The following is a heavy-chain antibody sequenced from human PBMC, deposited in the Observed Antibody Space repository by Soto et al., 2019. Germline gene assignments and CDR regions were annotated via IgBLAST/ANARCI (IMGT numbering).Heavy chain of an antibody. CDR1: GGTFSNYA. Sequence: QVQLVQSGAEVKKPGSSVKVSCKASGGTFSNYALDWVRQAPGQGLEWMGGIIPIFGTVRHAQNFQGRVTITADESTATAYMGLSSLRYEDTAMYYCATGGVRDYYDHSGWRWGQGTLVTVSS. CDR3: ATGGVRDYYDHSGWR. CDR2: IIPIFGTV. D-gene: IGHD3-22*01. J-gene: IGHJ1*01. V-gene: IGHV1-69*12.